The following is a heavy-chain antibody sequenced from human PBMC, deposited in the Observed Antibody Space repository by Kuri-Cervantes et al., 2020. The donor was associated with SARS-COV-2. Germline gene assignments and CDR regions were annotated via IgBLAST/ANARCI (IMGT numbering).Heavy chain of an antibody. CDR1: GDSISNTNYY. CDR3: ARGYGSTFMDV. Sequence: GSLRLSCTVSGDSISNTNYYWGWIRQPPGKGLEWIGSVSYSGSAYYNPSLKSRVTIFVDTSKNQLSLWLTSVTAADTAVYYCARGYGSTFMDVWGKGTTVTVSS. CDR2: VSYSGSA. V-gene: IGHV4-39*07. D-gene: IGHD2-2*01. J-gene: IGHJ6*03.